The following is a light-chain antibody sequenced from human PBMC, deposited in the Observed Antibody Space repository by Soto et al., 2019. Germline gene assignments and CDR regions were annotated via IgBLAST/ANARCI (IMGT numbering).Light chain of an antibody. V-gene: IGKV1-6*01. Sequence: AIQMTQSPSSLSASVGDRVTITCRASQGIRDELGWYQQKAGKAPNLLISAASRLQSGVTTRFSGRGSGTDFTLTISSLQPEEFASYYCLQDYDYPRTFGQGTKVELK. CDR3: LQDYDYPRT. J-gene: IGKJ1*01. CDR1: QGIRDE. CDR2: AAS.